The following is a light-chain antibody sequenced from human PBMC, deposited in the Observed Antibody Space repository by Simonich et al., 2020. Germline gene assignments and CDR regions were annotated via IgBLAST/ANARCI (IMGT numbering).Light chain of an antibody. CDR2: DAS. CDR3: QQYGSSIT. CDR1: QSVSRSY. V-gene: IGKV3D-20*01. Sequence: EIVLTQSPATLSLSPWERATLSCGASQSVSRSYLAWYQQKPVLAPRLLIYDASSRAPGIPDRFSGSGSVTDFPLTISRLEPEDFAVYYCQQYGSSITFGQGTRLEIK. J-gene: IGKJ5*01.